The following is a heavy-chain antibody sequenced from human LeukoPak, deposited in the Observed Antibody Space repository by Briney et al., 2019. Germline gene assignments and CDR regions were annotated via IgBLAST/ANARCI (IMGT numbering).Heavy chain of an antibody. CDR2: ISGYNANT. CDR1: GGTFSSYA. J-gene: IGHJ4*02. CDR3: ARGSALLALSFDY. D-gene: IGHD2-15*01. V-gene: IGHV1-18*01. Sequence: ASVKVSCKASGGTFSSYAISWVRQAPGQGLEWMGWISGYNANTKYAQKLQGRVTMTTDTSTSTAYMDLRSLRSDDTAVYYCARGSALLALSFDYWGQGTLVTVSS.